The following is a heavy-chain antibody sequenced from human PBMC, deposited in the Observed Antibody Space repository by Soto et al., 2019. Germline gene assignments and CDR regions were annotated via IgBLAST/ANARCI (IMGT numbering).Heavy chain of an antibody. CDR3: ARGPPHSSSWYWYFDL. V-gene: IGHV3-33*01. D-gene: IGHD6-13*01. CDR2: IYYDGSIK. Sequence: VQLVESGGGVVQPGRSLRLSCAASGFTFNSFGMHWVRQAPGKGLEWMAVIYYDGSIKYYGDSVKGRFTISRDNSKNTLYLQMNSLRAEDTAVYYCARGPPHSSSWYWYFDLWGRGTLVTVPS. J-gene: IGHJ2*01. CDR1: GFTFNSFG.